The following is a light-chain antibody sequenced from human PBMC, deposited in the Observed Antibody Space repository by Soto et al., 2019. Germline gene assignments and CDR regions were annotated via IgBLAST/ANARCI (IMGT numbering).Light chain of an antibody. Sequence: EIVMTQSPATLSVSPGERATLSCRASQSVGGNLAWYQQRPGQAPRLLIFDASTRATGIPARFSGSGSGTEFTLSISSLQSEDSAVYYCQQSNDWRSITFGQGTRREIK. CDR3: QQSNDWRSIT. CDR2: DAS. J-gene: IGKJ5*01. CDR1: QSVGGN. V-gene: IGKV3-15*01.